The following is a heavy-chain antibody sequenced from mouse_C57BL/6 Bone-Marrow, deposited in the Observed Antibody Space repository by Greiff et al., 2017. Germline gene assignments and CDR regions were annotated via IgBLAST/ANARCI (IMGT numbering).Heavy chain of an antibody. D-gene: IGHD2-3*01. CDR1: GFSFNTYA. CDR2: IRSKSNNYAT. Sequence: GGGLVQPKGSLKLSCAASGFSFNTYAMNWVRQAPGKGLEWVARIRSKSNNYATYYADSVKDRSTISRDDSESMLYLQMNNLKTEDTAMYYCVRLGTIYWYFDVWGTGTTVTVSS. CDR3: VRLGTIYWYFDV. V-gene: IGHV10-1*01. J-gene: IGHJ1*03.